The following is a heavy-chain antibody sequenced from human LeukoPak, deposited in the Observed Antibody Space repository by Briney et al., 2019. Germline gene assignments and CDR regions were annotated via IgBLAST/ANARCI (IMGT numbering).Heavy chain of an antibody. CDR3: ARERTRYYFDY. CDR1: GGSISSYY. CDR2: IYYSGST. V-gene: IGHV4-30-4*01. J-gene: IGHJ4*02. D-gene: IGHD2-8*01. Sequence: PSETLSLTCTVSGGSISSYYWSWIRQPPGKGLEWIGYIYYSGSTYYNPSLKSRVTISVDTSKNQFSLKLSSVTAADTAVYYCARERTRYYFDYWGQGTLVTVSS.